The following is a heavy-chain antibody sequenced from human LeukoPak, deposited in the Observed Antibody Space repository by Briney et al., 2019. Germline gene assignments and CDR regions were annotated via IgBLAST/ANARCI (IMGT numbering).Heavy chain of an antibody. D-gene: IGHD5-18*01. V-gene: IGHV1-18*01. CDR1: GYTFTSYG. J-gene: IGHJ4*02. CDR2: ISAYNGNT. Sequence: ASVKVSCKASGYTFTSYGISWVRQAPGQGLEWMGWISAYNGNTNYAQKLQGRVTMTTDTSTSTAYMELRSLRSDDTAVYYCAREWSKDVDTAMVIDYWGQGTLVTVSS. CDR3: AREWSKDVDTAMVIDY.